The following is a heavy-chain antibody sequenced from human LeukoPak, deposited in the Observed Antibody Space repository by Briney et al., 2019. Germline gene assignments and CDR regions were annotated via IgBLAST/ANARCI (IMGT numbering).Heavy chain of an antibody. CDR2: IYYSGST. Sequence: SQTLSLTCTVSGGSISSGGYYWSWIRQHPGKGLEWIGYIYYSGSTYYNPSLKSRVTISVDTSKNQFSLKLSSVTAADTAVYYCARKARIAAAGKNWFDPWGQGTLVTVSS. CDR1: GGSISSGGYY. J-gene: IGHJ5*02. D-gene: IGHD6-13*01. CDR3: ARKARIAAAGKNWFDP. V-gene: IGHV4-31*03.